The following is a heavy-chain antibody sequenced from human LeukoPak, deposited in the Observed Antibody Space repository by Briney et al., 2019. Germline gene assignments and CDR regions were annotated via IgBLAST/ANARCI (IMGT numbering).Heavy chain of an antibody. CDR2: LSISGDNT. J-gene: IGHJ4*02. V-gene: IGHV3-23*01. CDR3: GKTTTGYSSGRYPGWPVDY. Sequence: GGSLRLSCAASGFTLSSYAMSWVRQAPGKGLEWVSALSISGDNTYYTDSVKGRFTISRDNSKNTVYLQMDSLRVDDTAVYYCGKTTTGYSSGRYPGWPVDYWGQGTLVTVSS. D-gene: IGHD6-19*01. CDR1: GFTLSSYA.